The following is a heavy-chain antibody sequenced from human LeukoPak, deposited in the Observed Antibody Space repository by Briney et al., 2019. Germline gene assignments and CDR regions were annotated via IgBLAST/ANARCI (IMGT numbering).Heavy chain of an antibody. V-gene: IGHV4-4*08. CDR1: GGSISSYY. CDR3: ARDGWAPSGSHYYYYGMDV. J-gene: IGHJ6*02. CDR2: IYTSGST. D-gene: IGHD3-10*01. Sequence: SETLSLTCTVSGGSISSYYWSWIRQPPGKGLEWIGYIYTSGSTNYNPSLKSRVTMSVDTSKNQFSLKLSSVTAADTAVYYCARDGWAPSGSHYYYYGMDVWGQGTTVTVSS.